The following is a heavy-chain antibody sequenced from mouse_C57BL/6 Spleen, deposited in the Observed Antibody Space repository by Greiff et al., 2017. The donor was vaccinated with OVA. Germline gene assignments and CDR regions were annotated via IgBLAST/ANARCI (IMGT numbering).Heavy chain of an antibody. CDR2: IYPRSGNT. CDR1: GYTFTSYG. Sequence: QVQLQQSGAELARPGASVKLSCKASGYTFTSYGISWVKQRTGQGLEWIGEIYPRSGNTYYNEKFKGKATLTADKSSSTAYMELRSLTSEDSAVYFCARLPLILGGDAMDYWGQGTSGTVSS. J-gene: IGHJ4*01. V-gene: IGHV1-81*01. CDR3: ARLPLILGGDAMDY.